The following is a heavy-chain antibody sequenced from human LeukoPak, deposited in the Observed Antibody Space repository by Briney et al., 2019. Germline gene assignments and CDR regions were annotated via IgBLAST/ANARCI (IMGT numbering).Heavy chain of an antibody. V-gene: IGHV3-23*01. Sequence: GGSLRLSCAASGFTFSSYAMSWVRQAPGKGLEGVSAISASGGSTYYADSVKGRFTISRDNPKNTLYLQMNSLRAEDTAVYYCAKPTLSSSWPYYYYYGMDVWGQGTTVTVSS. CDR1: GFTFSSYA. CDR3: AKPTLSSSWPYYYYYGMDV. D-gene: IGHD6-13*01. J-gene: IGHJ6*02. CDR2: ISASGGST.